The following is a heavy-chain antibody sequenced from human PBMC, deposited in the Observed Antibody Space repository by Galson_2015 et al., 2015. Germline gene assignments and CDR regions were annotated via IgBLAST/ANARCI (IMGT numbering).Heavy chain of an antibody. D-gene: IGHD3-16*02. CDR3: ARPLRLEELSPLPGAFDI. V-gene: IGHV5-51*01. J-gene: IGHJ3*02. Sequence: QSGAEVKKPGESLKISCKGSGYSFTSYWIGWVRQMPGKGLEWMGIIYPGDSDTRYSPSFQGQVTISADKSISTAYLQWSSLKASDTAMYYCARPLRLEELSPLPGAFDIWGQGTMVTVSS. CDR1: GYSFTSYW. CDR2: IYPGDSDT.